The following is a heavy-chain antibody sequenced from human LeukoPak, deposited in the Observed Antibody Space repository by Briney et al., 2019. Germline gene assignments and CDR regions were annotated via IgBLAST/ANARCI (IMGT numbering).Heavy chain of an antibody. D-gene: IGHD3-22*01. CDR3: ARDEGSSGYSFDY. CDR1: GGSISSYY. V-gene: IGHV4-59*01. J-gene: IGHJ4*02. Sequence: PSETLSLTCTVSGGSISSYYWSWIRQPPGKGLEWIGYIYYNGSTKFNPSLKSRVTISVDTSKNQFSLKLSSVTAADTAVYYCARDEGSSGYSFDYWGQGTLVTVSS. CDR2: IYYNGST.